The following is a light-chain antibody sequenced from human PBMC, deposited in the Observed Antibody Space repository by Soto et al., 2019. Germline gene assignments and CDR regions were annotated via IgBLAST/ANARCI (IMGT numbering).Light chain of an antibody. V-gene: IGKV1-27*01. CDR1: QGISNY. CDR3: QKYNSAPPWT. Sequence: EIQMTQSPSSLSASVGDRVTSTCRASQGISNYLAWYQQKPGKVPKLLIYAASTLQSGVPSRFSGSGSGTDFTLTISSLQPEDVATYYCQKYNSAPPWTFGQGTKVEIK. CDR2: AAS. J-gene: IGKJ1*01.